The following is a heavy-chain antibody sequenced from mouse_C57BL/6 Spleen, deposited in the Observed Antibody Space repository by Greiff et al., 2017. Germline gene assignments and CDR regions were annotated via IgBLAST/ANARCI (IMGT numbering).Heavy chain of an antibody. J-gene: IGHJ3*01. V-gene: IGHV1-15*01. Sequence: QVQLKESGAELVRPGASVTLSCKASGYTFTDYEMHWVKQTPVHGLEWIGAIDPETGGTAYNQKFKGKAILTADKSSSTAYMELRSLTSEDSAVYCCTRYSTLGYGWFAYWGQGTLVTVSA. CDR1: GYTFTDYE. CDR3: TRYSTLGYGWFAY. D-gene: IGHD2-5*01. CDR2: IDPETGGT.